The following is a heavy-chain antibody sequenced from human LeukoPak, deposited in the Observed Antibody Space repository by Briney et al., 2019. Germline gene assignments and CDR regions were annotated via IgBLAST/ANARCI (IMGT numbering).Heavy chain of an antibody. J-gene: IGHJ4*02. D-gene: IGHD4-11*01. V-gene: IGHV3-48*01. CDR2: ISSSSSTI. CDR1: GFTFSSYS. Sequence: GGSLRLSCAASGFTFSSYSMNWVRQAPGKGLEWVSYISSSSSTIYYADSVKGRFTISRDNAKNSLYLQMNSLRAEDTAVYYCARDQDYRVIDYWGQGTLVTVSS. CDR3: ARDQDYRVIDY.